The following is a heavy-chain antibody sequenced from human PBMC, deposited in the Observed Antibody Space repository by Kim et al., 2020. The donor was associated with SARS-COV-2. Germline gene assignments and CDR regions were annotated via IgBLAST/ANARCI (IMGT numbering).Heavy chain of an antibody. CDR1: GGSIRSYY. CDR2: IYYSGST. J-gene: IGHJ5*02. V-gene: IGHV4-59*13. CDR3: ARGGDRWNWFDP. D-gene: IGHD3-16*02. Sequence: SETLSLTCTVSGGSIRSYYWIWIRQPPGKGLEWIGYIYYSGSTNYNPSLKSRVTISVDTSKNQFSLKLSSVTAADTAVYYCARGGDRWNWFDPWGQGTLVTVSS.